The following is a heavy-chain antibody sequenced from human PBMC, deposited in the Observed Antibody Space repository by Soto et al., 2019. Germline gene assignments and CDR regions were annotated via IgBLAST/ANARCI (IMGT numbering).Heavy chain of an antibody. CDR2: ISSDGSDK. Sequence: QVQLVESGGGVVQPGRSLRLSCAASGFTFSRYGMHWVRQAPGKGLEWVAVISSDGSDKYYADSVKGRFTISRDNSKNTLYVQLNRMRAEDTALYYCARDRLYGAGLIDVWGQGTTVTVSS. V-gene: IGHV3-30-3*01. CDR3: ARDRLYGAGLIDV. J-gene: IGHJ6*02. CDR1: GFTFSRYG. D-gene: IGHD3-10*01.